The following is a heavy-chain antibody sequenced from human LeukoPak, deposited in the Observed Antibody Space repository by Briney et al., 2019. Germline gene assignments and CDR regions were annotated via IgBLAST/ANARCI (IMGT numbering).Heavy chain of an antibody. D-gene: IGHD3-9*01. Sequence: SETLSLTCTVSGGSISSSSYYWGWIRQPPGKGLEWIGSIYYSGSTYYNPSLKSRVTISVDTSKNQFSLKLSTVTAADTAVYYCARQSRTQYRNDILTGYYFDYWGQGTLVTVSS. CDR1: GGSISSSSYY. J-gene: IGHJ4*02. CDR2: IYYSGST. CDR3: ARQSRTQYRNDILTGYYFDY. V-gene: IGHV4-39*01.